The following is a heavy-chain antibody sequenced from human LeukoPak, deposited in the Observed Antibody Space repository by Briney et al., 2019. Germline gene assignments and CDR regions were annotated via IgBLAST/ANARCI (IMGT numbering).Heavy chain of an antibody. Sequence: VASVKVSCTTSGYTFNGYYLHWVRQAPGQGLEWMGCINPNSGVTSSAQKFQGRVTMTTDTPITGGYMELTNLKSDDTAVYYCAWGLVGAKRSFDFWGQGTLVTVSS. CDR2: INPNSGVT. CDR3: AWGLVGAKRSFDF. J-gene: IGHJ4*02. D-gene: IGHD1-26*01. CDR1: GYTFNGYY. V-gene: IGHV1-2*02.